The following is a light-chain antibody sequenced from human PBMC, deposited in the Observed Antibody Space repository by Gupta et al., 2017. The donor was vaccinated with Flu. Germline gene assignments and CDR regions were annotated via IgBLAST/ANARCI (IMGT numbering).Light chain of an antibody. CDR1: QGVSID. Sequence: PAALSMSPVERATLSCRASQGVSIDLAWDQQRPGQAPRILIYGASTRATGVPGRFSGNGSGTEFTLTVSSLQSEDFAVYYCQQDNNWPRTFGGGTKVEIK. J-gene: IGKJ4*01. CDR3: QQDNNWPRT. CDR2: GAS. V-gene: IGKV3-15*01.